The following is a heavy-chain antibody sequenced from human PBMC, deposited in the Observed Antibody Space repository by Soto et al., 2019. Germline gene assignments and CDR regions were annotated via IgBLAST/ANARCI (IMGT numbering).Heavy chain of an antibody. CDR1: GFTLPGYS. Sequence: HPGGSLRLSCAPSGFTLPGYSMNWVRQAPGKGLEWVSYISSSSDTIYYADSVKGRFTISRDNAKNLLYLQMKSLRAEDTAVYYCARSSTFYDYWGQGTPVTVSS. V-gene: IGHV3-48*01. CDR3: ARSSTFYDY. CDR2: ISSSSDTI. D-gene: IGHD6-6*01. J-gene: IGHJ4*02.